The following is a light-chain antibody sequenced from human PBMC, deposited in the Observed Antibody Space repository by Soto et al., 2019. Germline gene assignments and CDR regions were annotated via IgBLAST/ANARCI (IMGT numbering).Light chain of an antibody. CDR2: EVS. J-gene: IGLJ1*01. V-gene: IGLV2-14*01. CDR1: STDVGGYNY. Sequence: QSVLAQPSSVSGSPGQSITISCTGTSTDVGGYNYVSWYQHHPGKGPKLIIYEVSNRPSGVSDRFSGSKSGNEASLIISNLEADDESDYYCGSYTSTDTPFVFGTGTKLTVL. CDR3: GSYTSTDTPFV.